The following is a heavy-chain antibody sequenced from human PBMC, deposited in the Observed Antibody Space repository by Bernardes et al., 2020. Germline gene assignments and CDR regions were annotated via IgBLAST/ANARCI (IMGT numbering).Heavy chain of an antibody. Sequence: ASVKVSCKASGYSLTTYGINWVRQAPGQGLEWMGWISDYNDNTNYAQKFQGRVHMTADTSTSTAYMELRSLRSDDTAVYYCARGWNRGSDHKYFFDRWGQGTLVTVSS. J-gene: IGHJ4*02. V-gene: IGHV1-18*01. CDR1: GYSLTTYG. D-gene: IGHD1-26*01. CDR3: ARGWNRGSDHKYFFDR. CDR2: ISDYNDNT.